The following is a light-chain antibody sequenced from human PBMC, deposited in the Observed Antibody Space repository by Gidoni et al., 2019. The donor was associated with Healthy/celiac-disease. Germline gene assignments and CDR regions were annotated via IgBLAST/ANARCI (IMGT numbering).Light chain of an antibody. CDR2: GAS. J-gene: IGKJ3*01. CDR3: QQYNNWSEAFT. CDR1: QSVSSN. Sequence: ELVMTQSPATLFVSPGERATLSCRASQSVSSNLAWYQQKPGQAPRLLIYGASTRATGIPARFSGSGSGTEFTLTISSLQSEDFAVYYCQQYNNWSEAFTFGPGTKVDIK. V-gene: IGKV3D-15*01.